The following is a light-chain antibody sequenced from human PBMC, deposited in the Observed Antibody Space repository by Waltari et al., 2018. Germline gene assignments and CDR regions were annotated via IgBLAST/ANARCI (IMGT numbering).Light chain of an antibody. CDR3: QQYYSTPPA. Sequence: DIVMTQSPDSLAVSLGERATINCKSSQSVLYSSNNKNYLAWYQQKPGQPPKLLIYWASTREYGVPDRFSGSGSGTDFTLTISSLQAEDVAVYYCQQYYSTPPAFGPGTKVDI. CDR2: WAS. V-gene: IGKV4-1*01. CDR1: QSVLYSSNNKNY. J-gene: IGKJ3*01.